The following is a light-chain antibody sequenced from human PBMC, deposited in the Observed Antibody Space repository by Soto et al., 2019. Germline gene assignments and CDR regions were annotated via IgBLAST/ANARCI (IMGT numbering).Light chain of an antibody. V-gene: IGLV2-14*01. Sequence: QSALTQPASVSGSPGQSITISCTGTSSDVGSYDYVSWFQQYPGKAPSLMLYDVYRRPSGVSYRFSGSKSGNTASLTISGLQAEDEADYYCSSYTTTSTVVFGGGTKLTVL. CDR1: SSDVGSYDY. CDR3: SSYTTTSTVV. CDR2: DVY. J-gene: IGLJ2*01.